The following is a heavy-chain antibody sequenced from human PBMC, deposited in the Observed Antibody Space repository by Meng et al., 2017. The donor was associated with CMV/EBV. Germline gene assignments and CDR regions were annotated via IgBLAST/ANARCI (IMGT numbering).Heavy chain of an antibody. CDR2: ISSSSSYI. J-gene: IGHJ4*02. Sequence: EVQLVESGXXXXXPXXPXXLPCAASGFTFSSYSMNWVRQAPGKGLEWVSSISSSSSYIYYADSVKGRFTISRDNAKNSLYLQMNSLRAEDTAVYYCARASPKAKLRWQPFDYWGQGTLVTVSS. CDR1: GFTFSSYS. CDR3: ARASPKAKLRWQPFDY. D-gene: IGHD4-23*01. V-gene: IGHV3-21*01.